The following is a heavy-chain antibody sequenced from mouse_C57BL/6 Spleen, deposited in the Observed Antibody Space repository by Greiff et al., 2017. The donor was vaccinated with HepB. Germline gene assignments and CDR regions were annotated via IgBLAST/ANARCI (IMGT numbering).Heavy chain of an antibody. V-gene: IGHV1-64*01. CDR1: GYTFTSYW. D-gene: IGHD1-1*01. Sequence: VQLQQPGAELVKPGASVKLSCKASGYTFTSYWMHWVKQRPGQGLEWIGMIHPNSGSTNYNEKFKSKATLTVDKSSSTAYMQLSSLTSEDSAVYYCARRGYGSSLYAMDYWGQGTSVTVSS. CDR2: IHPNSGST. J-gene: IGHJ4*01. CDR3: ARRGYGSSLYAMDY.